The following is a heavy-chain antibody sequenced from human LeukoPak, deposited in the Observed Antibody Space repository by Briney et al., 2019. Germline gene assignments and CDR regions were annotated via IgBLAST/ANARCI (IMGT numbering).Heavy chain of an antibody. J-gene: IGHJ4*02. D-gene: IGHD1-14*01. CDR1: GFIFSNNW. CDR3: ATETNGRHYDY. Sequence: GGSLRLSCAASGFIFSNNWMSWVRQAPGKGLEWVASIGPTGSDRYHADSIKGRFTISRDNANNFLYLQMNSLRAEDTAVYYCATETNGRHYDYWGQGTLLTVSS. V-gene: IGHV3-21*06. CDR2: IGPTGSDR.